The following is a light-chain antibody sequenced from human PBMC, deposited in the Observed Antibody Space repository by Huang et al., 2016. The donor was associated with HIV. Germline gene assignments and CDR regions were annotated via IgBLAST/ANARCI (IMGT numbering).Light chain of an antibody. V-gene: IGKV2-28*01. J-gene: IGKJ1*01. CDR2: LGA. Sequence: DIVMTQSPLSLPVTPGEPASISCRSSQSLLHTNGYNYLDWYVQKPGQSPQLLICLGANRASGVPDRVSGSGSGTEFTLKSSRVEAEDVGVYYCMQALQTPRTFGQGTNVEIK. CDR3: MQALQTPRT. CDR1: QSLLHTNGYNY.